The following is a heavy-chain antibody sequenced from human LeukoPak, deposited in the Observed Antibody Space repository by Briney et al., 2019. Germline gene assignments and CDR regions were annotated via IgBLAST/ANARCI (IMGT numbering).Heavy chain of an antibody. CDR1: GFRFSSHW. J-gene: IGHJ4*02. V-gene: IGHV3-7*01. CDR3: ARFVLHYYDSSGYYYTGASFDY. Sequence: GGSLRLSCAASGFRFSSHWMSWVRQAPGKGLEWVAKIKEDGSEKYYVDSVKGRFTISRDNAKNSLSLHMNSLRAEDTAVYYCARFVLHYYDSSGYYYTGASFDYWGQGTLVTVPS. D-gene: IGHD3-22*01. CDR2: IKEDGSEK.